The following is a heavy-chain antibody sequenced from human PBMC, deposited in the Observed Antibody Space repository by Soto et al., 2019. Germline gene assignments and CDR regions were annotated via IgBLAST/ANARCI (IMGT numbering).Heavy chain of an antibody. J-gene: IGHJ5*02. CDR3: AKTSTRYKSRNRVMRTTNWFDP. CDR2: ISGSGGST. CDR1: GFTFSSYA. D-gene: IGHD3-16*01. Sequence: PGGSLRLSCAASGFTFSSYAMSWVRQAPGKGLEWVSAISGSGGSTYYADSVKGRFTISRDNSKNTLYLQMNSLRAEDTAVYYCAKTSTRYKSRNRVMRTTNWFDPWGQGTLVTVSS. V-gene: IGHV3-23*01.